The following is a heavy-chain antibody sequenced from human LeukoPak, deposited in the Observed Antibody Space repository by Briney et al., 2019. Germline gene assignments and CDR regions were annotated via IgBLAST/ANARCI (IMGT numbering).Heavy chain of an antibody. CDR3: TRLNGG. V-gene: IGHV3-73*01. D-gene: IGHD4-23*01. J-gene: IGHJ4*02. Sequence: GGSLRLSCAASEFPFSGSAIHWVRQASGKGLEWVGRIRSKANSYATAYAASVKGRFTISRDDSKNTAYLQMNSLKTEDTAVYYCTRLNGGWGQGTLVTVSS. CDR1: EFPFSGSA. CDR2: IRSKANSYAT.